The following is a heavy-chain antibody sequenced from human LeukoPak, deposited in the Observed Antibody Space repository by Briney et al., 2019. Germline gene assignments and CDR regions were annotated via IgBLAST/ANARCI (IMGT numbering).Heavy chain of an antibody. V-gene: IGHV1-69*04. CDR1: GGTFSSYA. CDR3: ASPRYSSGWYYFDY. Sequence: SVKVSCKASGGTFSSYAISWVRQAPGQGLEWMGRIIPILGIANYAQKFQGRVTITADKSTSTAYMELSSLRSEDTAVYYCASPRYSSGWYYFDYWGQGTLVTVSS. D-gene: IGHD6-19*01. J-gene: IGHJ4*02. CDR2: IIPILGIA.